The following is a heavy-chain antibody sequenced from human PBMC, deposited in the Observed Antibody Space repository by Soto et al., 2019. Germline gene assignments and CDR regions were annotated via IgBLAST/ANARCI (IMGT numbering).Heavy chain of an antibody. D-gene: IGHD2-15*01. V-gene: IGHV4-31*03. J-gene: IGHJ6*02. CDR3: ASAHRWPYQYYGMDV. CDR2: IYYSGST. Sequence: TRSPTGTVFGASISTSGYYWSWSRQDRGKGLEWIGYIYYSGSTYYTPSLKSRVTISIDTSKKQFSLKLSSVTAEDTAVYYCASAHRWPYQYYGMDVWGQGTPVTVSS. CDR1: GASISTSGYY.